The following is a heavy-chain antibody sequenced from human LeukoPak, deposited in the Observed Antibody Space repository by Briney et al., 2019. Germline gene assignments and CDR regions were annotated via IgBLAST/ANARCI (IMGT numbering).Heavy chain of an antibody. Sequence: GGSLRLSCAASGFTFSTYGMHWVRQAPGKGLEWVAVIWYDGSNKYYADSVKGRFTISGDNSKNTLYLQMNSLRAEDTAVYYCARGISSSWYTRYYYYGMDVWGQGTTVTVSS. CDR2: IWYDGSNK. V-gene: IGHV3-33*08. CDR3: ARGISSSWYTRYYYYGMDV. J-gene: IGHJ6*02. CDR1: GFTFSTYG. D-gene: IGHD6-13*01.